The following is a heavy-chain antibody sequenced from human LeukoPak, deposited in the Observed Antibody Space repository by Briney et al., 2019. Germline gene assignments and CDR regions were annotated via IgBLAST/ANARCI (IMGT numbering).Heavy chain of an antibody. J-gene: IGHJ4*02. V-gene: IGHV3-21*04. CDR2: FTSMSRTI. CDR3: AKDTRYCSSTSCYFGY. D-gene: IGHD2-2*01. Sequence: GGSLRLSCAASGFTFSRYSMTWVRQAPGKGLEWVSSFTSMSRTIYYADSVKGRFTISRDDAKESLYLQMNSLRAEDTAVYYCAKDTRYCSSTSCYFGYWGQGTLVTVSS. CDR1: GFTFSRYS.